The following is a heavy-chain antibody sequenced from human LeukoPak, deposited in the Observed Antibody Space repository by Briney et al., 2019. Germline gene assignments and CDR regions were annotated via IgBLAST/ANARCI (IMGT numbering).Heavy chain of an antibody. D-gene: IGHD4-17*01. J-gene: IGHJ5*02. CDR1: GFTFSSYG. CDR3: ARGMTTVTTRWFDP. Sequence: GGSLRLSCAASGFTFSSYGMHWVRQAPGKGLEWVAVIWYGGSNKYYADSVKGRFTISRDNSKNTLYLQMNSLRAEDTAVYYCARGMTTVTTRWFDPWGQGTLVTVSS. V-gene: IGHV3-33*01. CDR2: IWYGGSNK.